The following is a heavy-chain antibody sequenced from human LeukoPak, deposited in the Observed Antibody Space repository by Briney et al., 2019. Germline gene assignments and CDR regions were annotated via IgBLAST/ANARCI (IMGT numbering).Heavy chain of an antibody. CDR1: GDSISTYY. J-gene: IGHJ4*02. D-gene: IGHD5-24*01. V-gene: IGHV4-59*12. Sequence: PSETLSLTCTVSGDSISTYYWSWFRQPPGKGLEWIGFMYYDGNTNQNPSLKGRVTMSVDTSKNQFSLKLNSVTAADTAVYYCARVRDDYSWSFDYWGQGTLVTVSS. CDR3: ARVRDDYSWSFDY. CDR2: MYYDGNT.